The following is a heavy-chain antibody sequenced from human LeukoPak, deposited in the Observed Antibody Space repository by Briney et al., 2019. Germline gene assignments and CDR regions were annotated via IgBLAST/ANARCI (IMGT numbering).Heavy chain of an antibody. Sequence: PSETLYLTCAVYGGSFSGYYWSWIRQPPGKGLEWIGEINHSGSTNYNPSLKSRVTISVDTSKNQFSLKLSSVTAADTAVYYCARRRIPGRFDPWGQGTLVTVSS. CDR3: ARRRIPGRFDP. CDR2: INHSGST. CDR1: GGSFSGYY. D-gene: IGHD1-14*01. J-gene: IGHJ5*02. V-gene: IGHV4-34*01.